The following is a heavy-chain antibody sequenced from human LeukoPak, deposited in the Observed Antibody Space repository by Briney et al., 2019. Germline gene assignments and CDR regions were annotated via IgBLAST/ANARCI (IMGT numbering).Heavy chain of an antibody. CDR3: AKEQDAFDQLWHCYDSSGSAFDI. J-gene: IGHJ3*02. Sequence: PGGSLRLSCAASGFTFSSYSMNWVRQAPGKGLEWVSSITGSSSYIHYADSVKGRFTISRDNSKNTLYLQTNSLRAEDTAVYYCAKEQDAFDQLWHCYDSSGSAFDIWGQGTMVTVSS. D-gene: IGHD3-22*01. V-gene: IGHV3-21*04. CDR1: GFTFSSYS. CDR2: ITGSSSYI.